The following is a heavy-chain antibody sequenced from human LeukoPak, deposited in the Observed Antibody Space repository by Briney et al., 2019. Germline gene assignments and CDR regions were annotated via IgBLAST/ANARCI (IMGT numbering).Heavy chain of an antibody. V-gene: IGHV1-18*01. J-gene: IGHJ4*02. CDR1: GYTFTSYG. Sequence: GASVKVSCXASGYTFTSYGISWVRQAPGQGLEWMGWISAYNGNTNYAQKLQGRVTMTTDTSTSTAYMELRSLRSDDTAVYYCARDLQPPLWSGPEMGGYWGQGTLVTVSS. CDR3: ARDLQPPLWSGPEMGGY. CDR2: ISAYNGNT. D-gene: IGHD3-3*01.